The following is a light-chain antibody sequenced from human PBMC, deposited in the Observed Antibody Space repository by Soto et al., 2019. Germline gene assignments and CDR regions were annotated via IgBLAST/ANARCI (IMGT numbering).Light chain of an antibody. V-gene: IGKV3-20*01. Sequence: LTQSAGTLSRSAGERATLSWRASQSVSNNYLAWYQQKPGQAPRLLIYGASNRATGIPDRFSGSGSGTDFTLTISRLEPEDFAVYYCQQYGSSGTFGQGTKVDIK. J-gene: IGKJ1*01. CDR1: QSVSNNY. CDR3: QQYGSSGT. CDR2: GAS.